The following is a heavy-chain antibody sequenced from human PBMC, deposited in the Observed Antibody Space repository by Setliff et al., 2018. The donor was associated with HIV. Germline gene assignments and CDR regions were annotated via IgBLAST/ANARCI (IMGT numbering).Heavy chain of an antibody. D-gene: IGHD5-18*01. CDR2: IYYSGST. CDR1: GGSIGSGGYY. Sequence: SETLSLTCTVSGGSIGSGGYYWSWIRQPPGKGLQWIGYIYYSGSTNYNPSLKSRVTISVDTSKNQFSLKLSSVTAADTAVYYCARAGESYDYWGQGSLVTVSS. V-gene: IGHV4-61*08. J-gene: IGHJ4*02. CDR3: ARAGESYDY.